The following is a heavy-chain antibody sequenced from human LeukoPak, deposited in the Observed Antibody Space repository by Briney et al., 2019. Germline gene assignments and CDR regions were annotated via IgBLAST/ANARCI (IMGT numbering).Heavy chain of an antibody. J-gene: IGHJ5*02. CDR3: ARYRWFGELFYWFDP. Sequence: GASVKVSCKASGYTSTSYGISWVRQAPGQGLEWMGWISAYNGNTNYAQKLQGRVTMTTDTSTSTAYMELRSLRSDDTAVYYCARYRWFGELFYWFDPWGQGTLVTVSS. CDR2: ISAYNGNT. V-gene: IGHV1-18*01. CDR1: GYTSTSYG. D-gene: IGHD3-10*01.